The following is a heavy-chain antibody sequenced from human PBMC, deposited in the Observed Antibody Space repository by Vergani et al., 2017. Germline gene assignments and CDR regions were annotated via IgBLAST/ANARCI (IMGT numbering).Heavy chain of an antibody. D-gene: IGHD3-10*01. J-gene: IGHJ6*02. V-gene: IGHV4-38-2*01. CDR3: ARHRGSGGFFPSSYLYGMDV. CDR1: DSSIMTNPY. CDR2: IHHSGDT. Sequence: QVQLQESGPGLVKPSETLTLTCDVSDSSIMTNPYWGWFRQSPGKGLEWIGCIHHSGDTHYNSSLKSRVSISIVSSSKFSLSLPSVTAADTAIYYCARHRGSGGFFPSSYLYGMDVWGHGTTVTVSS.